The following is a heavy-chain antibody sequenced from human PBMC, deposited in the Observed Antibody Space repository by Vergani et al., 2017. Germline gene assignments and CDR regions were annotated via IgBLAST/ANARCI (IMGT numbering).Heavy chain of an antibody. CDR1: GYTFTGYY. D-gene: IGHD6-13*01. V-gene: IGHV1-2*02. Sequence: QVQLVQSGAEVKKPGSSVKVSCKASGYTFTGYYMHWVRQAPGQGLEWMGWINPNSGGTNYAQKFQGRVTMTRDTSISTAYMELSRLRSDDTAVYYCARARRGPERAAAGMSNNWFDPWGQGTLVTVSS. CDR2: INPNSGGT. CDR3: ARARRGPERAAAGMSNNWFDP. J-gene: IGHJ5*02.